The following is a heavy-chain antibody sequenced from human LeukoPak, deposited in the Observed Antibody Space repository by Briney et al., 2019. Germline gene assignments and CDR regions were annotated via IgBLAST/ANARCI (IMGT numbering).Heavy chain of an antibody. V-gene: IGHV3-11*01. J-gene: IGHJ4*02. CDR1: GFTFSDYY. Sequence: GGSLRLSCAASGFTFSDYYMSWIRQAPGKGLEWVSYISSSGSTIYYADSVKGRFTISRDNPRNTLYMQMHSLRAEDTAVYYCAIMHPYYDGSGYWVQWGQGTLVTVSS. D-gene: IGHD3-22*01. CDR3: AIMHPYYDGSGYWVQ. CDR2: ISSSGSTI.